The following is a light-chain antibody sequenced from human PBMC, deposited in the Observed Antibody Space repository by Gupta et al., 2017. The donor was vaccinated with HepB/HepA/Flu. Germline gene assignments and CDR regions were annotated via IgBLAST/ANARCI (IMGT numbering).Light chain of an antibody. Sequence: SGSVAPGQTARIAGGGNTTGRKSGHGYQQKSGQAPVLVVYDDNVRPSGIPARFSASNSGNTAPLTISGVEAGDEADYYCHVWDSSDVVFGGGTKLTVL. J-gene: IGLJ2*01. V-gene: IGLV3-21*02. CDR2: DDN. CDR3: HVWDSSDVV. CDR1: TTGRKS.